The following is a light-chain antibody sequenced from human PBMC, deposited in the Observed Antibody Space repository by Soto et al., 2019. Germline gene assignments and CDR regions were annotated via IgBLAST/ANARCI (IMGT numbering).Light chain of an antibody. Sequence: EMMVTQSPGTLALSPGDRATVACSASQSVINNYVAWYQQQPGQGPRLLIFRASNKATGVPDRFSGSGSGTELILTISVLEPEDSGIYHCDQHGGRPETLGSGTKVDIK. CDR2: RAS. V-gene: IGKV3-20*01. CDR1: QSVINNY. J-gene: IGKJ1*01. CDR3: DQHGGRPET.